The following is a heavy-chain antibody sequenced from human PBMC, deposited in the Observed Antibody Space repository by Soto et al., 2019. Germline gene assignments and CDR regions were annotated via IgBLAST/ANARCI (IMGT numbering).Heavy chain of an antibody. CDR1: GFTFSTHS. Sequence: EVQLVESGGGLVQPGGSLRLSCAASGFTFSTHSMNWVRQTPGKGLEWVSYISSGSSTIYYADSVKGRFTISRHNAKNSVFLQMNSLRAEDTAVYYCARGLMPVGAITSWGQGTLVTVSS. J-gene: IGHJ5*02. D-gene: IGHD1-26*01. V-gene: IGHV3-48*01. CDR3: ARGLMPVGAITS. CDR2: ISSGSSTI.